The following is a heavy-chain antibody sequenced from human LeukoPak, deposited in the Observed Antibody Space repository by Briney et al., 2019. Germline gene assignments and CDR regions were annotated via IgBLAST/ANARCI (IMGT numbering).Heavy chain of an antibody. CDR1: RFTFSSSD. V-gene: IGHV3-48*03. J-gene: IGHJ4*02. CDR3: ARDSLATVGDY. D-gene: IGHD4-23*01. Sequence: GGSLRLSCTASRFTFSSSDMNWVRQAPGKGLEWISYISSTGRTINYADSVKGRFTISRDNAKNSLYLQMNSLRAEDTAVYYCARDSLATVGDYWGQGTLVTVSS. CDR2: ISSTGRTI.